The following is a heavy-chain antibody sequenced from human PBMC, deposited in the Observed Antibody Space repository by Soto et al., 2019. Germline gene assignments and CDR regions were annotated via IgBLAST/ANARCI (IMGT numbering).Heavy chain of an antibody. CDR3: ARDRVGGITMVREEGYYYYMDV. J-gene: IGHJ6*03. D-gene: IGHD3-10*01. CDR1: GGTFSSYT. Sequence: ASVKVSCKASGGTFSSYTISWVRQAPGQGLEWMGRIIPILGIANYAQKFQGRVTITAAKSTSTAYMELSSLRSEDTAVYYCARDRVGGITMVREEGYYYYMDVWGKGTTVTVSS. V-gene: IGHV1-69*04. CDR2: IIPILGIA.